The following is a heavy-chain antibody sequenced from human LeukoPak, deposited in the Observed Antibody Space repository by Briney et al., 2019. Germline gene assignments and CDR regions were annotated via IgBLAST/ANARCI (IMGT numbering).Heavy chain of an antibody. J-gene: IGHJ5*02. CDR1: GGTFSSYA. Sequence: GASVKVSCKASGGTFSSYAISWVRQAPGQGLEWMGGIIPIFGTANYAQKFQGRVTITTDESTSTAYMELSSLRSEDTAVYYCARGGYYYDSSGYELEYNWFDPWGQGTLVNVSS. D-gene: IGHD3-22*01. CDR2: IIPIFGTA. CDR3: ARGGYYYDSSGYELEYNWFDP. V-gene: IGHV1-69*05.